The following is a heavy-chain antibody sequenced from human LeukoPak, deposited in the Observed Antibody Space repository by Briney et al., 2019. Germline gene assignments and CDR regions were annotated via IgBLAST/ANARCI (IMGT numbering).Heavy chain of an antibody. D-gene: IGHD3-22*01. CDR2: INPNTGGT. CDR1: GYSFTGYY. CDR3: ARDRGRGYNYDSGDFDF. J-gene: IGHJ4*02. V-gene: IGHV1-2*02. Sequence: GASVKVSCKASGYSFTGYYMHWARQAPGQGLEWMGWINPNTGGTNYAQRFQGRVTMTRDTSITTAYMELTWLGSDDTAVYYCARDRGRGYNYDSGDFDFWGQGTLVTVSS.